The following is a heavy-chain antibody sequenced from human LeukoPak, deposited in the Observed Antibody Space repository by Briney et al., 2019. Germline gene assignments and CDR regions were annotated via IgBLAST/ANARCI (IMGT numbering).Heavy chain of an antibody. CDR2: ISGSGGST. D-gene: IGHD3-10*01. Sequence: PGGSLRLSXAASGFTFSNYAMSWVRQAPGKGLEWVSAISGSGGSTYYADSVKGRFTISRDNSKNTLYLQMNSLRAEDTAIYYCANPGSGSYTPPFDYWGQGTLVTVSS. J-gene: IGHJ4*02. V-gene: IGHV3-23*01. CDR3: ANPGSGSYTPPFDY. CDR1: GFTFSNYA.